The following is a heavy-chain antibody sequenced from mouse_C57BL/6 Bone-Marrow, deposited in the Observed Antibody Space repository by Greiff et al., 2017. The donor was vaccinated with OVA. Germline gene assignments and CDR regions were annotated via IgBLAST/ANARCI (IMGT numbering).Heavy chain of an antibody. CDR3: ARGGIYYEPAWFAY. Sequence: EVQRVESGGGLVKPGGSLKLSCAASGFTFSSYAMSWVRQTPEKRLEWVATISDGGSYTYYPDNVKGRFTISRDNAKNNLYLQMSHLKSEDTAMYYCARGGIYYEPAWFAYWGQGTLVTVSA. CDR1: GFTFSSYA. J-gene: IGHJ3*01. D-gene: IGHD2-4*01. V-gene: IGHV5-4*01. CDR2: ISDGGSYT.